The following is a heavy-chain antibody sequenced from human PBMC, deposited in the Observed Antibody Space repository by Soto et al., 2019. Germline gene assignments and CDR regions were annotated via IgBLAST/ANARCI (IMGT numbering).Heavy chain of an antibody. Sequence: PSETLSLTCTVSGGSISSFYWSWIRQPPGKGLEWIGYIYNSGSTNYNPSLKSRVTISVDTSKNQFSLKLSSVTAADTAVYYCASSTTRLAADGFVYWGQGTLVTVSS. D-gene: IGHD6-13*01. J-gene: IGHJ4*02. CDR3: ASSTTRLAADGFVY. CDR1: GGSISSFY. CDR2: IYNSGST. V-gene: IGHV4-59*01.